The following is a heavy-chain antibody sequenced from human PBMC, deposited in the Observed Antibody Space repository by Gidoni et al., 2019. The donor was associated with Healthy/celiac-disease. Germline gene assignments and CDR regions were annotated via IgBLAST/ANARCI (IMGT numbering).Heavy chain of an antibody. CDR2: SSWNSGSI. CDR1: GFTFDHYA. D-gene: IGHD6-19*01. Sequence: EVQLVESGGGLVQPGRSLRLSCAASGFTFDHYAMHWVRQAPGKGLEWVSGSSWNSGSIGYADSVKGRFTIFRDNAKNSLYLQMNSLRAEDTALYYCAKGGFGVAVAGSDAFDIWGQGTMVTVSS. CDR3: AKGGFGVAVAGSDAFDI. J-gene: IGHJ3*02. V-gene: IGHV3-9*01.